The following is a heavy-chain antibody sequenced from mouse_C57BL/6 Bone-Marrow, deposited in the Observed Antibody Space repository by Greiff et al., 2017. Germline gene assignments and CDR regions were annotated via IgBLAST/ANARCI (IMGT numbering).Heavy chain of an antibody. J-gene: IGHJ1*03. Sequence: EVKLVESGGGLVKPGGSLKLSCAASGFTFSDYGMHWVRQAPEKGLEWVAYISSGSSTIYYADTVKGRFTISRDNAKNTLFLQMTSLRSEDTAMYYCAIGIYCYGSSYDWYFDVWGTGTTVTVSS. V-gene: IGHV5-17*01. CDR2: ISSGSSTI. D-gene: IGHD1-1*01. CDR3: AIGIYCYGSSYDWYFDV. CDR1: GFTFSDYG.